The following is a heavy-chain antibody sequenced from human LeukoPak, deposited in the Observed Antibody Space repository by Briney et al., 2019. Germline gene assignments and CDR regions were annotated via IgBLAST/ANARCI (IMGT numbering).Heavy chain of an antibody. CDR3: ARVPPQLYYDFWSGYSRNAFDI. V-gene: IGHV3-21*01. D-gene: IGHD3-3*01. CDR2: ISSSSSYI. CDR1: GFTFSSYS. Sequence: GGSQRLSCAASGFTFSSYSMNWVRQAPGKGLEWVSSISSSSSYIYYADSVKGRFTISRDNAKNSLYLQMNSLRAEDTAVYYCARVPPQLYYDFWSGYSRNAFDIWGQGTMVTVSS. J-gene: IGHJ3*02.